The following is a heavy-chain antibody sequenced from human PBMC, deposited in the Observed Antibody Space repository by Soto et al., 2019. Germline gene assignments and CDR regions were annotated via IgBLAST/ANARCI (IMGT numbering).Heavy chain of an antibody. J-gene: IGHJ2*01. D-gene: IGHD4-17*01. V-gene: IGHV3-30*18. CDR2: ISYDGSNK. Sequence: QVQLVESGGGVVQPGRSLRLSCAASGFTFSSYGMHWVGQAPGKGLEWVAVISYDGSNKYYADSVKGRFTISRDNSKNTLYLQMNSLRAEDTAVYYFAKDGDYGGNAADWYFDLWGRGTLVTVSS. CDR1: GFTFSSYG. CDR3: AKDGDYGGNAADWYFDL.